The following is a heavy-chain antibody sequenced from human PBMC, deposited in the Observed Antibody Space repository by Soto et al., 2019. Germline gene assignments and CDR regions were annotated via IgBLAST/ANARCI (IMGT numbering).Heavy chain of an antibody. CDR1: GGTFSSYA. J-gene: IGHJ6*02. V-gene: IGHV1-69*13. Sequence: GASVKVSCKASGGTFSSYAISWVRQAPGQGLEWMGGIIPIFGTANYAQKFQGRVTITADESTSTAYMELSSLRSEDTAVYYCARHTCSGGSCYSGVYYYYGMDVWGHGTTVTVSS. CDR2: IIPIFGTA. D-gene: IGHD2-15*01. CDR3: ARHTCSGGSCYSGVYYYYGMDV.